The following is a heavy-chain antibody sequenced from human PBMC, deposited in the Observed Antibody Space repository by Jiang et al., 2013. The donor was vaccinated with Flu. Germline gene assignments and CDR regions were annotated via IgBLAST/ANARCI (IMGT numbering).Heavy chain of an antibody. CDR3: AKVRLLWIVVVISFDY. CDR2: IRYDGSNK. J-gene: IGHJ4*02. Sequence: GGGVVQPGGSLRLSCAASGFTFSSYGMHWVRQAPGKGLEWVAFIRYDGSNKYYADSVKGRFTISRDNSKNTLYLQMNSLRAEDTAVYYCAKVRLLWIVVVISFDYWGQGTLVTVSS. V-gene: IGHV3-30*02. D-gene: IGHD3-22*01. CDR1: GFTFSSYG.